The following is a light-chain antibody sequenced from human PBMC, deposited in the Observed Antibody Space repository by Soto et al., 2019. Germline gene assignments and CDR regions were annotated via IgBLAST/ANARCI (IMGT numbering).Light chain of an antibody. CDR2: GAS. Sequence: EIVLTQSPATLSSSPGERATLSCRASQTVNSRLAWYQHKPGQAPRLLIYGASSRATGIPDRFSGSGSGTDFTLTISRLEPEDFATYYCHQRSNWPLTFGGGTKVDIK. CDR1: QTVNSR. J-gene: IGKJ4*01. CDR3: HQRSNWPLT. V-gene: IGKV3-11*01.